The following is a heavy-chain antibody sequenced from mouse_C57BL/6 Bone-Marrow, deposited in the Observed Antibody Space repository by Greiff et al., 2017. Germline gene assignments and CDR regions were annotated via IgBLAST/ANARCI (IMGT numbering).Heavy chain of an antibody. V-gene: IGHV1-64*01. Sequence: VQLQQPGAELLKPGASVKLSCKASGYTFTSYWMHWVKQRPGQGLEWIGMIHPNSGSTNYNEKFKSKATLTVAKSSSTAYMQLSSLTSEDSSVYYCAREYYYGSRDWYFDVGCTGTAVTVSS. D-gene: IGHD1-1*01. CDR2: IHPNSGST. J-gene: IGHJ1*03. CDR1: GYTFTSYW. CDR3: AREYYYGSRDWYFDV.